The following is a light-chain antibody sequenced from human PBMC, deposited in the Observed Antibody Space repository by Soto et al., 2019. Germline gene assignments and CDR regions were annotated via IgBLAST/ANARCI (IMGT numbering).Light chain of an antibody. V-gene: IGKV3-11*01. CDR3: QQRSNWPIT. J-gene: IGKJ5*01. CDR2: DAS. Sequence: EVVMRQSPGTLSLSPGEVATLSCRASQSVSSYLAWYQQKPGQAPRLLIYDASNRATGIPARFSGSGSGTDFTLTISSLEPEDFAVYYCQQRSNWPITFGQGTRLEIK. CDR1: QSVSSY.